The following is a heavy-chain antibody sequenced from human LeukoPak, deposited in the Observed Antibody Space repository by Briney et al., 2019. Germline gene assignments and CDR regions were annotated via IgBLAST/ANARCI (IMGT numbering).Heavy chain of an antibody. Sequence: ASVKVSCKASGYTFTGYYMHWVRQAPGQGLEWMGRINPSGGSTNYAQKFQGRVTMTRDMSTSTVYMELSSLRSEDTAVYYCARQPIAAAGDNWFDPWGQGTLVTVSS. J-gene: IGHJ5*02. V-gene: IGHV1-46*01. CDR2: INPSGGST. CDR3: ARQPIAAAGDNWFDP. CDR1: GYTFTGYY. D-gene: IGHD6-13*01.